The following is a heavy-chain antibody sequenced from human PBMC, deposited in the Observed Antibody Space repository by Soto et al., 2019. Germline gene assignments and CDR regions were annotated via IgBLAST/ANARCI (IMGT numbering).Heavy chain of an antibody. V-gene: IGHV3-64D*06. CDR2: ISSNGGST. D-gene: IGHD3-9*01. J-gene: IGHJ5*01. CDR3: WLEVDWPPNWIDF. Sequence: GGSLRLSCSASGFTFSSYAMHWVRQAPGKGLEYVSAISSNGGSTYYADSVKGRFTISRDNSKNTLYLQMSSLRAEDTAVYYCWLEVDWPPNWIDFWGPGILVTVFS. CDR1: GFTFSSYA.